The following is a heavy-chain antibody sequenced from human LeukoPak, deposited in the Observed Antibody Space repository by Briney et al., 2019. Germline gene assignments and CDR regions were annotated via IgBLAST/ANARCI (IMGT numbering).Heavy chain of an antibody. J-gene: IGHJ4*02. V-gene: IGHV4-34*01. Sequence: PSETLSLTCAVYGGSFSGYYWSWIRQPPGKGLEWIGEINHSGSTNYNPSLKSRVTISVDTSKNQFSLKLSSVTAADTAVYYCARHAWWYYGSGSFGYWGQGTLVTVSS. CDR1: GGSFSGYY. D-gene: IGHD3-10*01. CDR3: ARHAWWYYGSGSFGY. CDR2: INHSGST.